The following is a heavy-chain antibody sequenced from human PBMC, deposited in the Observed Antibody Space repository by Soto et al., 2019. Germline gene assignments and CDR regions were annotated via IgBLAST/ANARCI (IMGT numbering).Heavy chain of an antibody. J-gene: IGHJ4*02. Sequence: LCSASCGGTDSSYAMHSVRKTPGEGLEWVAVISYDGSNKYYADSVKGRFTISRDNSKNTLYLQMNSLRAEDTAVYYCAREGTIRLSSSSYFDYSCQGTLFSVPS. CDR3: AREGTIRLSSSSYFDY. V-gene: IGHV3-30*19. D-gene: IGHD6-6*01. CDR2: ISYDGSNK. CDR1: GGTDSSYA.